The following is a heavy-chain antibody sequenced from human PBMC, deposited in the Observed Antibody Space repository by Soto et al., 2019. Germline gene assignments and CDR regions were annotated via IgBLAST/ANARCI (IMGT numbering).Heavy chain of an antibody. CDR2: IYHSGST. Sequence: PSETLSLTCAVSGGSISSSNWWSWVRQPPGKGLEWIGEIYHSGSTNYNPPLKSRVTISVDKSKNQFSLKLSSVTAADTAVYYCARIIVVVVAATLNWFDPWGQGTLVTVSS. D-gene: IGHD2-15*01. J-gene: IGHJ5*02. CDR1: GGSISSSNW. CDR3: ARIIVVVVAATLNWFDP. V-gene: IGHV4-4*02.